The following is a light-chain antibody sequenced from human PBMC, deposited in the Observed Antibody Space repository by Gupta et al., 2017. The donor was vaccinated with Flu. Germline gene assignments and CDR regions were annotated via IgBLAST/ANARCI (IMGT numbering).Light chain of an antibody. CDR2: LGS. J-gene: IGKJ2*03. Sequence: EIVMTQSPLSLPVTPGEPASISCRSSQSLLHSNGYNYLDWYLQKPGQSPQLLPYLGSKRAPGVPDRFSGSGSGTDFTLKISRVEAEDDGLYSCNQSLQASYSFGQGTKLEIK. V-gene: IGKV2-28*01. CDR3: NQSLQASYS. CDR1: QSLLHSNGYNY.